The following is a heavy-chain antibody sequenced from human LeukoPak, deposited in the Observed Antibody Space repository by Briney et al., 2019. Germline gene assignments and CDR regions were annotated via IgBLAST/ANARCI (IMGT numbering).Heavy chain of an antibody. CDR1: GGSFSGYY. V-gene: IGHV4-34*01. Sequence: PSETLSLTCAVYGGSFSGYYWSWIRQPPGKGLEWMGEFNIMGTTTTNPSLKSRVTISVDTSKNQFSLKLSSVTAADTAVYYCARGYSSGYYYGPAPGRDSGGKYFQHWGQGTLVTVSS. CDR3: ARGYSSGYYYGPAPGRDSGGKYFQH. J-gene: IGHJ1*01. D-gene: IGHD3-22*01. CDR2: FNIMGTT.